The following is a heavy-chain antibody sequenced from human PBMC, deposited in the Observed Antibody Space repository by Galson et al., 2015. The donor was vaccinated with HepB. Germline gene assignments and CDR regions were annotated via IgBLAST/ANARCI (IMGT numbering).Heavy chain of an antibody. CDR2: INHSGST. Sequence: SETLSLTCAVYGGSFSGYYWSWIRQPPGKGLEWIGEINHSGSTNYNPSLKSRVTISVDTSKNQFSLKLSSVTAADTAVYYCARGAGNMITFGGVIPSFDYWGQGTLVTVSS. CDR1: GGSFSGYY. V-gene: IGHV4-34*01. D-gene: IGHD3-16*02. CDR3: ARGAGNMITFGGVIPSFDY. J-gene: IGHJ4*02.